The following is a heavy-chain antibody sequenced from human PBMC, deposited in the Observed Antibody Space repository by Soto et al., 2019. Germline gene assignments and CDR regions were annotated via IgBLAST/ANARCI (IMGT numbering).Heavy chain of an antibody. V-gene: IGHV4-34*01. CDR1: GGSFSGYY. J-gene: IGHJ5*02. CDR2: INHSGST. CDR3: AQSAAYDFWSRMGRDWFDP. Sequence: PSETLSLTCAVYGGSFSGYYWSWIRQPPGKGLEWIGGINHSGSTNYNPSLKSRVTISVDTSKNQFSLKLSSVTAADTAVYYCAQSAAYDFWSRMGRDWFDPWGQGTLVTVSS. D-gene: IGHD3-3*01.